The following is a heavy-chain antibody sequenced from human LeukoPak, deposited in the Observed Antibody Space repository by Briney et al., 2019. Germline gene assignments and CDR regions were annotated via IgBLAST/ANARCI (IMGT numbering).Heavy chain of an antibody. D-gene: IGHD3-22*01. CDR3: ARNKNYYDSSGPDAFDI. V-gene: IGHV4-30-2*01. CDR1: GGSISSGGYY. Sequence: SETLSLTCTVSGGSISSGGYYWSWLRQPPGKGLEWIGYIYHSGSTYYNPSLKSRVTISVDRSKNQFSLKLSSVTAADTAVYYCARNKNYYDSSGPDAFDIWGQGTMVTVSS. J-gene: IGHJ3*02. CDR2: IYHSGST.